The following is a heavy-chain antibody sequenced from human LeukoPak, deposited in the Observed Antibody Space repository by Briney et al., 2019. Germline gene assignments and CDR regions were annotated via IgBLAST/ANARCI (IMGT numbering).Heavy chain of an antibody. CDR2: ISAYNGNT. V-gene: IGHV1-18*01. D-gene: IGHD2-2*01. J-gene: IGHJ4*02. CDR1: GYTFTSYG. CDR3: ARGTNIVVVPAAKKKNYYFDY. Sequence: ASVKVSCKASGYTFTSYGISWVRQAPGQGLEWMGWISAYNGNTNYAQKLQGRVTMTTDTSTSTAYMELSSLRSEDTAVYYCARGTNIVVVPAAKKKNYYFDYWGQGTLVTVSS.